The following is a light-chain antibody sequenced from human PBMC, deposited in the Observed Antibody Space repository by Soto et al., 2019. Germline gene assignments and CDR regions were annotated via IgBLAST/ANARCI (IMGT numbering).Light chain of an antibody. J-gene: IGKJ1*01. V-gene: IGKV1-39*01. Sequence: DIQMTQSPSSPSASVEDRVIITCRASQSISNHLNWYQQKPGKAPKLLIFAASSLQSGVPSRFSGSRSGPDFTLTISSLQPEDFATYYCQQSYSSAPPVGQGTKVDIX. CDR1: QSISNH. CDR2: AAS. CDR3: QQSYSSAPP.